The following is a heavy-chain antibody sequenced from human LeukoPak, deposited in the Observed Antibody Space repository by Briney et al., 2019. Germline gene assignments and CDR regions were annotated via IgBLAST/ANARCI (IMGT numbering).Heavy chain of an antibody. CDR3: ARQSGYYDSSGYPDY. D-gene: IGHD3-22*01. V-gene: IGHV1-24*01. Sequence: ASVKVSCKVSGYTLTELSMHWVRQAPGKGLEWMGGFDPEDGETIYVQKFQGRVTMTEDTSTDTAYMELSSLRSEDTAVYYCARQSGYYDSSGYPDYWGQGTLVTVSS. J-gene: IGHJ4*02. CDR1: GYTLTELS. CDR2: FDPEDGET.